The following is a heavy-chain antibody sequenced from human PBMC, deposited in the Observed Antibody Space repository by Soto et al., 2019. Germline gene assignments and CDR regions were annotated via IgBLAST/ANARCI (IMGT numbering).Heavy chain of an antibody. CDR2: ISSSSSYI. J-gene: IGHJ6*02. CDR1: GFTFSSYS. V-gene: IGHV3-21*01. CDR3: ARGRGGTYYGSGSRFYGYGMDV. D-gene: IGHD3-10*01. Sequence: EVQLVESGGGLVKPGGSLRLSCAASGFTFSSYSMNWVRQAPGKGLEWVSSISSSSSYIYYTDSVKGRFTISRDNAKHSLYLQMNSLRAEDTAVYYCARGRGGTYYGSGSRFYGYGMDVWGQGTTVTVSS.